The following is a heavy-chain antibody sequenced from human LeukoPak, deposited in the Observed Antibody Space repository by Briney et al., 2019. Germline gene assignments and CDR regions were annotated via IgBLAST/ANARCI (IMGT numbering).Heavy chain of an antibody. CDR1: GFTFSSYS. D-gene: IGHD3-9*01. CDR3: ARDDRGLLRYFDWLGTELFDY. J-gene: IGHJ4*02. CDR2: ISSSSSTI. V-gene: IGHV3-48*04. Sequence: GGSLRLSCAASGFTFSSYSMNWVRQAPGKGLEWVSYISSSSSTIYYADSVKGRFTISRDNAKNSLYLQMNSLRAEDTAVYYRARDDRGLLRYFDWLGTELFDYWGQGTLVTVSS.